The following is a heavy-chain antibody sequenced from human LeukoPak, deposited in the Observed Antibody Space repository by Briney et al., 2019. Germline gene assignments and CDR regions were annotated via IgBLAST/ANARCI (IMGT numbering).Heavy chain of an antibody. CDR2: IYYSGST. Sequence: SETLSLTCTVSGGSISSYYWSWIRQPPGKGLEWIGYIYYSGSTNYNPSLKSRVAISVDTSKNQFSLKLSSVTAADTAVYYCARGEKYNWFDPWGQGTLVTVSS. J-gene: IGHJ5*02. V-gene: IGHV4-59*01. CDR3: ARGEKYNWFDP. CDR1: GGSISSYY.